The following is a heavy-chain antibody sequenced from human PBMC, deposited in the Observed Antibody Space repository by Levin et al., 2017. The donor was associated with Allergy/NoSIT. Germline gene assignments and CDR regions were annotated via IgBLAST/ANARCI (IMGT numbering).Heavy chain of an antibody. CDR3: AKDYFDILNGYNYFDY. CDR2: ISYDGSYK. J-gene: IGHJ4*02. CDR1: GFTFSSYG. D-gene: IGHD3-9*01. V-gene: IGHV3-30*18. Sequence: SCAASGFTFSSYGMDWVRQAPGKGLEWVAFISYDGSYKFYAGPVKGRFTISRDNSKNTLYLQMNSLTAEDTAFYYCAKDYFDILNGYNYFDYWGQGALVTVSS.